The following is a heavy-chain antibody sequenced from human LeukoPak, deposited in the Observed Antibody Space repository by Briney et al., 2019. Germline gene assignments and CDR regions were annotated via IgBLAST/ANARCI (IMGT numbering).Heavy chain of an antibody. V-gene: IGHV1-8*02. Sequence: ASVKVSCKASGYTFTGYYMHWVRQAPGQGLEWMGWMNPNSGNTGYAQKFQGRVTMTRNTSISTAYMELSSLRSEDTAVYYCARGRLYSIVVVTAPSNFDYWGQGTLVTVSS. CDR1: GYTFTGYY. J-gene: IGHJ4*02. D-gene: IGHD2-21*02. CDR3: ARGRLYSIVVVTAPSNFDY. CDR2: MNPNSGNT.